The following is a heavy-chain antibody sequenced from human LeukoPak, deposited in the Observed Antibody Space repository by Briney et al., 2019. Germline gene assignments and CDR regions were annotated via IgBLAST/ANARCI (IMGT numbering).Heavy chain of an antibody. Sequence: PGGSLRLPCAASGFTFSSYGMHWVRQAPGKGLEWVAVISYDGSNKYYADSVKGRFTISRDNSKNTLYLQMNSLRAEDTAVYYCAKDAGIDPEYYQHWGQGTLVTVSS. V-gene: IGHV3-30*18. D-gene: IGHD6-13*01. J-gene: IGHJ1*01. CDR1: GFTFSSYG. CDR3: AKDAGIDPEYYQH. CDR2: ISYDGSNK.